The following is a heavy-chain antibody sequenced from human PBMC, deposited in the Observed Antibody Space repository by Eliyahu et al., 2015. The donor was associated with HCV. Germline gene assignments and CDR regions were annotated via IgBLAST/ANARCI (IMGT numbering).Heavy chain of an antibody. CDR2: ISYDGSNK. J-gene: IGHJ1*01. CDR1: GFTFSSYG. CDR3: AKSRNVASSSSGLRAEYFQH. Sequence: QVQLVESGGGVVQPGRSLRLSCAASGFTFSSYGMHWVRQAPGKGLEWVAVISYDGSNKYYADSVKGRFTISRDNSKNTLYLQMNSLRAEDTAVYYCAKSRNVASSSSGLRAEYFQHW. V-gene: IGHV3-30*18. D-gene: IGHD6-6*01.